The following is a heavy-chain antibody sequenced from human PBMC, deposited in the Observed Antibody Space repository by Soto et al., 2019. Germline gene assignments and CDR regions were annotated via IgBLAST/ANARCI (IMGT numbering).Heavy chain of an antibody. J-gene: IGHJ6*02. CDR1: GYTFTSYY. Sequence: ASVKVSCKASGYTFTSYYMHWVRQAPGQGLEWMGIINPSGGSTSYAQKFQGRVTMTRDTSTSTVYMELSSLRSEDTAVYYCARDSSLAAAGTGYYYGMDVWGQGTTVTVSS. CDR2: INPSGGST. CDR3: ARDSSLAAAGTGYYYGMDV. V-gene: IGHV1-46*01. D-gene: IGHD6-13*01.